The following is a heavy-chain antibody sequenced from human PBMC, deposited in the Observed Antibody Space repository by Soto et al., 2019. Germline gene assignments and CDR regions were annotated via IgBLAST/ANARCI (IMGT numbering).Heavy chain of an antibody. Sequence: EVQLVESGGGLVQPGGSLRLSCAASGLIFSDVWMTWVRQAPGKGLEWVGRIKTKPDDGTIDYAAPVRGRFTISRDDSKNTLDLQMTSRTPDDTGVYYCTTSNLGVDFWGPGTLVTVSS. CDR3: TTSNLGVDF. J-gene: IGHJ4*02. CDR1: GLIFSDVW. CDR2: IKTKPDDGTI. V-gene: IGHV3-15*01. D-gene: IGHD3-3*01.